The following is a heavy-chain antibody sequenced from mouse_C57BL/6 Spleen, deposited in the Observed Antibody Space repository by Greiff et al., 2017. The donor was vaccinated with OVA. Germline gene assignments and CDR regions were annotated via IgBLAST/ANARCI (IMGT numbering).Heavy chain of an antibody. J-gene: IGHJ4*01. D-gene: IGHD1-1*01. CDR2: IHPSSGSN. CDR1: GYTFPSYW. Sequence: QVQLQQPGAELVKPGASVKLSCKASGYTFPSYWMHWVKQRPGQGLEWIGMIHPSSGSNNYNEKFKSKATLTVDKSSSTAYMQLSSLTSEASAVYYGARERLTGGYYAMDYWGQGTSVTFSS. V-gene: IGHV1-64*01. CDR3: ARERLTGGYYAMDY.